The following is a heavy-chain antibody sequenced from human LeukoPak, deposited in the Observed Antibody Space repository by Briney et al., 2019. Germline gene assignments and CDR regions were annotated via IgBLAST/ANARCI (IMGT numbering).Heavy chain of an antibody. CDR2: IYTSGST. CDR3: ARGRSYVRYSSGWYGDDY. D-gene: IGHD6-19*01. CDR1: GGSISSYY. Sequence: SETLSLTCTVSGGSISSYYWSWIRQPAGKGLEWIGRIYTSGSTNYNPSLKSRVTMSVDTSKNQFSLKLSSVTAADTAVYYCARGRSYVRYSSGWYGDDYWGQGTLVTVSS. J-gene: IGHJ4*02. V-gene: IGHV4-4*07.